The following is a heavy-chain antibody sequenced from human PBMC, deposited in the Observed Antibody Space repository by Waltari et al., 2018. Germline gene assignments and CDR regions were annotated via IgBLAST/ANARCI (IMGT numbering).Heavy chain of an antibody. CDR1: GYTFTSYA. V-gene: IGHV1-3*01. CDR3: ARGPLSPPGYGADY. Sequence: QVQLVQSGAEVKKPGASVKVSCKASGYTFTSYAMHWVRQAPGQRLEWMGWINAGNGNPKYSQKFQGRVTITREPSASTAYMELSSLRSEDTAVYYCARGPLSPPGYGADYWGQGTLVPVSS. J-gene: IGHJ4*02. CDR2: INAGNGNP. D-gene: IGHD4-17*01.